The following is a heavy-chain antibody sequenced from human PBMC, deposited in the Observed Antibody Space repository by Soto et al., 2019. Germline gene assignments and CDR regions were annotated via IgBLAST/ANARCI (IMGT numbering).Heavy chain of an antibody. CDR1: GGTLSSGGYS. Sequence: SETLSLTCAVSGGTLSSGGYSWSWIRQPPGKGLEWIGFIYDYGTTFYNPALKSRVTISIDKSKNQFSLEMKSVTAADTAVYYCAKGIAAAVPNWFDPWGQGTRVTVSS. J-gene: IGHJ5*02. CDR3: AKGIAAAVPNWFDP. CDR2: IYDYGTT. D-gene: IGHD6-13*01. V-gene: IGHV4-30-2*01.